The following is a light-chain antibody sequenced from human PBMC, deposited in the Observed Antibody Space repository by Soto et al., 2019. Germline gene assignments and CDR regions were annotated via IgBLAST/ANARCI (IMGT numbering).Light chain of an antibody. CDR3: QQYGTSPLT. CDR1: QRVASSY. V-gene: IGKV3-20*01. Sequence: EIVLTQSPGTLSLSPGERATLSCRASQRVASSYLAWYQQKPGQAPRLLIFTASSRATGIPDRFSGSGSGTDFTLTSSRMEREDFAVYYCQQYGTSPLTFGGGAKVE. CDR2: TAS. J-gene: IGKJ4*01.